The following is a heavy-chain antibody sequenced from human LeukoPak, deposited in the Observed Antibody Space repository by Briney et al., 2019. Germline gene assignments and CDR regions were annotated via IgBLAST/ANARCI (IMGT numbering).Heavy chain of an antibody. J-gene: IGHJ4*02. CDR1: GGTFSSYA. V-gene: IGHV1-69*13. Sequence: SVKVSCKASGGTFSSYAISWVRQAPGQGLEWMGGIIPIFGTANYAQKFQGRVTITADESTSTAYMELSSLRSEDTAVYYCARVSRVLLWFGELSPSFDYWGQGTLVTVSS. D-gene: IGHD3-10*01. CDR3: ARVSRVLLWFGELSPSFDY. CDR2: IIPIFGTA.